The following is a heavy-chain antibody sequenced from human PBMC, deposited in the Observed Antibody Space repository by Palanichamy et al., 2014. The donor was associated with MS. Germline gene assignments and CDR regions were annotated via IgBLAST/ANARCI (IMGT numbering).Heavy chain of an antibody. CDR2: IWFDGSKK. J-gene: IGHJ6*02. CDR3: ARVRGYCSSITCAPYYYGMDV. Sequence: GGGVVQPGRSLRLSCVTSGFTFSHYGVHWVRQAPGKGLEWVAVIWFDGSKKYYGESVKGRFTISRDNSKNTLYLQMNSLRAEDTAVYYCARVRGYCSSITCAPYYYGMDVWGQGTTVTVSS. D-gene: IGHD2-2*01. V-gene: IGHV3-33*01. CDR1: GFTFSHYG.